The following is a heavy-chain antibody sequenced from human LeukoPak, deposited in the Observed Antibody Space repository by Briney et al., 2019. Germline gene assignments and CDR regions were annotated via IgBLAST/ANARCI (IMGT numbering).Heavy chain of an antibody. CDR1: GYTFTSYA. J-gene: IGHJ5*02. CDR3: ARELLITRTWFDP. Sequence: ASVKVSCKASGYTFTSYAMNWVRQAPRQGPEWMGWINTNTGNPTYAQGFTGRFVFSLDTSVSTAYLQISSLKAEDTAVYYCARELLITRTWFDPWGQGTLVTVSS. D-gene: IGHD3-22*01. CDR2: INTNTGNP. V-gene: IGHV7-4-1*02.